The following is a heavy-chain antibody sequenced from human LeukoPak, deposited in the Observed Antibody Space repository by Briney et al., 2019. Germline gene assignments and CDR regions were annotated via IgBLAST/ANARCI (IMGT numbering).Heavy chain of an antibody. D-gene: IGHD3-9*01. CDR2: TGNKANSYTT. V-gene: IGHV3-72*01. J-gene: IGHJ3*02. CDR1: GFTFSDHY. Sequence: GGSLRLSCAASGFTFSDHYMDWVRQAPGKGLEWVGRTGNKANSYTTEYAASVKGRFTISRDDSKNSLSLQMNSLKTEDTAVYYCARERVLRYFAWSSGMGAFDIWGQGTMVTVSS. CDR3: ARERVLRYFAWSSGMGAFDI.